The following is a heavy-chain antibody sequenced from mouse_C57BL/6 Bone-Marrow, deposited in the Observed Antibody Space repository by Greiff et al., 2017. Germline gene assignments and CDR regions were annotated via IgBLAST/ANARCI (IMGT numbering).Heavy chain of an antibody. CDR3: ARLLGWFAY. Sequence: EVQRVESGGDLVKPGGSLKLSCAASGFTFSSYGMSWVRQTPDKRLEWVGTISSGGSYTYYPDSVKGRFTISRDNAKNTLYLQMSSLKSEDTAMYYCARLLGWFAYWGQGTLVTVSA. V-gene: IGHV5-6*01. D-gene: IGHD2-10*02. J-gene: IGHJ3*01. CDR1: GFTFSSYG. CDR2: ISSGGSYT.